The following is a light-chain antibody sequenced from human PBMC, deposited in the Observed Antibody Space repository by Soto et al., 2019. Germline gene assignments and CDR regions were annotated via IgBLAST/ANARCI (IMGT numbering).Light chain of an antibody. J-gene: IGKJ2*01. CDR2: AAS. CDR1: KTISNY. CDR3: QHRYSFPYT. Sequence: DIQMTQSPSSLSASVGDRVTITCRPSKTISNYLNWYQQKPGKAPKFLIYAASTLQNGVPSRFSGRTSGADFTRTINGLQPEDFTTYYCQHRYSFPYTFGQGTNLEI. V-gene: IGKV1-39*01.